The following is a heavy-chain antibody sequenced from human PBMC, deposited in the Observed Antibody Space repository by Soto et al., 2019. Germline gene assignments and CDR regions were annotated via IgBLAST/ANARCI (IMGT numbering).Heavy chain of an antibody. Sequence: GGSLRLSCAASGFTFSNYVMTWVRQASGKGLEWVXXXXXXXXXXXADSVKGRFTISRDNSRNTLSLQMNSLRVDDTAVYYCAKEGRDTTVTTNFDSWGQGTLVTVSS. D-gene: IGHD4-17*01. CDR3: AKEGRDTTVTTNFDS. CDR2: XXXXXXXX. CDR1: GFTFSNYV. V-gene: IGHV3-23*01. J-gene: IGHJ4*02.